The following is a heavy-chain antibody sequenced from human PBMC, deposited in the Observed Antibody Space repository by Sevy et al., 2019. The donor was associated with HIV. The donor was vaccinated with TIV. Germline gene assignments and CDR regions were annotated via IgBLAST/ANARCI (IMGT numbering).Heavy chain of an antibody. CDR2: IRRKSDAGTT. CDR1: GFSISNAW. V-gene: IGHV3-15*07. J-gene: IGHJ4*02. Sequence: GGSLRLSCAASGFSISNAWMNWFRQAPGKGLQWVGRIRRKSDAGTTDYSSPVKGSFTISSNDSEYTQYLQMNTLNTAVTAVYYCATDLMLTGLFDNWGQGTLVTVSS. D-gene: IGHD3-9*01. CDR3: ATDLMLTGLFDN.